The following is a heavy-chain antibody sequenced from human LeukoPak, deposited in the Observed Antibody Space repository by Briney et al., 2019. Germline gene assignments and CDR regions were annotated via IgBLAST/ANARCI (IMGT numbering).Heavy chain of an antibody. CDR2: INPNSGGT. Sequence: GASAKVSCKASGYNLVGYYIHWVRRAPGQGLEWMGRINPNSGGTNYAQKFQDRVTMTKDTSISTAYMDLSRLTSDDTAVYYCASLTIGWYSSDYFQQWGQGTLVTVSS. J-gene: IGHJ1*01. CDR1: GYNLVGYY. CDR3: ASLTIGWYSSDYFQQ. D-gene: IGHD6-19*01. V-gene: IGHV1-2*06.